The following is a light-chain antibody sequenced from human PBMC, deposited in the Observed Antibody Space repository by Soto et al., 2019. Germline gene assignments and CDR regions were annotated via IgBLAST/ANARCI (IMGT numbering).Light chain of an antibody. V-gene: IGKV3-11*01. Sequence: EIVLTQSPATLSLSPGERATLSCRASQSVSSYLAWYQQRPGQPPRLLIYDASNRATGIPARFSGSGSGTDVTLTISSLEPEDLAIYYCQQRSGWPPLFTFGPGTKVDI. CDR2: DAS. CDR1: QSVSSY. J-gene: IGKJ3*01. CDR3: QQRSGWPPLFT.